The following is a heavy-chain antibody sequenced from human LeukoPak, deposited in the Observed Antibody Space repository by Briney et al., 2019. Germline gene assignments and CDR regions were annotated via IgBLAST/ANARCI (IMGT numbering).Heavy chain of an antibody. D-gene: IGHD3-10*01. V-gene: IGHV3-66*01. CDR2: IYSGDNT. CDR1: GFTVSSNY. Sequence: PGGSLRLSCAASGFTVSSNYMSWVRQAPGKGLEWVSVIYSGDNTYYADSVKGRFTISRDISKNTLYLQMNSLRAEDTAVYYCARMGRSLGGVIITDFDYWGQGTLVTVSS. J-gene: IGHJ4*02. CDR3: ARMGRSLGGVIITDFDY.